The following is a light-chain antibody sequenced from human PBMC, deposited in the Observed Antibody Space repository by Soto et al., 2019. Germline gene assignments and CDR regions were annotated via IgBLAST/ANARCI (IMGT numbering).Light chain of an antibody. CDR3: AAWDDSLSGVI. J-gene: IGLJ2*01. CDR1: NSNIGSNY. Sequence: QAVMTQPPSASGTPGQRVTISCSGGNSNIGSNYVYWYQQLPGMAPKLLIYSNNQRPSGVPDRFSGSKSGTSASLAISGLRSEDEADFYCAAWDDSLSGVIFGVGTKLPVL. CDR2: SNN. V-gene: IGLV1-47*02.